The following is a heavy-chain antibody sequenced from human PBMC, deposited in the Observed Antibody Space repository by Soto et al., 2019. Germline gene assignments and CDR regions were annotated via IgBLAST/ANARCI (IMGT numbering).Heavy chain of an antibody. CDR2: IYYSGST. J-gene: IGHJ6*02. CDR3: ARRGMESSGWYPPALNYYGMDV. Sequence: SETLSLTCTVSGGSIRSSSYYWGWIRQPPGKGLEWIGSIYYSGSTYYNPSLKSRVTISVDTSKNQFSLKLSSVTAADTAVYYCARRGMESSGWYPPALNYYGMDVWGQGTTVTVSS. V-gene: IGHV4-39*01. D-gene: IGHD6-19*01. CDR1: GGSIRSSSYY.